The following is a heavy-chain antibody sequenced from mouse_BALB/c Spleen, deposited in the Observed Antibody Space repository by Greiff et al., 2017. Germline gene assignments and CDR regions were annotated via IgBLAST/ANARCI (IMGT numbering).Heavy chain of an antibody. CDR1: GFTFSSFG. D-gene: IGHD2-4*01. V-gene: IGHV5-17*02. CDR2: ISSGSSTI. J-gene: IGHJ3*01. Sequence: EVQVVESGGGLVQPGGSRKLSCAASGFTFSSFGMHWVRQAPEKGLEWVAYISSGSSTIYYADTVKGRFTISRDNPKNTLFLQMTSLRSEDTAMYYCAKGNDYDPFAYWGQGTLVTVSA. CDR3: AKGNDYDPFAY.